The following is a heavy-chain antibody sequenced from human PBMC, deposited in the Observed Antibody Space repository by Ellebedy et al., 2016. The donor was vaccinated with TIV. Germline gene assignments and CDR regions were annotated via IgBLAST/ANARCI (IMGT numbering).Heavy chain of an antibody. V-gene: IGHV4-59*01. CDR3: ARGRRFFYYYGMDV. D-gene: IGHD3-3*01. CDR2: IYYSGST. Sequence: MPSETLSLTCTVSGGSISSYYWSWIRQPPGKGLEWIGYIYYSGSTNYNPSLKSRVTIAVDTSKKQISLKLSSVTAADTAVYYCARGRRFFYYYGMDVWGQGTTVTVSS. J-gene: IGHJ6*02. CDR1: GGSISSYY.